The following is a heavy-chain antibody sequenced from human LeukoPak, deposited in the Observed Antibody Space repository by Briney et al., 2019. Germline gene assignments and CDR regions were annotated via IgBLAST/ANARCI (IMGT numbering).Heavy chain of an antibody. CDR3: ARDILAAAAYNWFDP. CDR1: GFTFSSYG. CDR2: IWYDGSNK. V-gene: IGHV3-33*01. D-gene: IGHD6-13*01. Sequence: GGSLRLSCAASGFTFSSYGMHWVRQAPGKGLEWVAVIWYDGSNKYYADSVKGRFTISRDNSKNTLYLQMNSLRAEDTAVYYCARDILAAAAYNWFDPWGQGTLVTVSS. J-gene: IGHJ5*02.